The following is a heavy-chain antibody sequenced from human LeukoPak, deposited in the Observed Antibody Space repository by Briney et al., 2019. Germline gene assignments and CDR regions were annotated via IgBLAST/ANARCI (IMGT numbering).Heavy chain of an antibody. J-gene: IGHJ3*02. CDR1: GFTFDDYA. CDR2: ISWNSGSI. Sequence: SGGSLRLSCAASGFTFDDYAMHWVRQAPGKGLEWVSGISWNSGSIGYADSVKGRFTISRDNAKNSLYLQMNSLRAEDTAVYYCAKPGDPGDAFDIWGQGTMVTVSS. D-gene: IGHD2-21*01. V-gene: IGHV3-9*01. CDR3: AKPGDPGDAFDI.